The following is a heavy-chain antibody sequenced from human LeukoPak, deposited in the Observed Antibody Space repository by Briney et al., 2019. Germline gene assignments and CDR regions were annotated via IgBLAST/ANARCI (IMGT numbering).Heavy chain of an antibody. V-gene: IGHV3-49*04. J-gene: IGHJ6*03. CDR2: IRSKAYGGTT. CDR1: GVTFGDYA. Sequence: GGSLRLSCTASGVTFGDYAMSWVRQAPGKGLEWVGFIRSKAYGGTTENAASVKGRFTISRDDSKSIAYLQMNSLKTEDTAVYYCTRAASGVTMVRGVILAYYYMDVWGKGTTVTISS. CDR3: TRAASGVTMVRGVILAYYYMDV. D-gene: IGHD3-10*01.